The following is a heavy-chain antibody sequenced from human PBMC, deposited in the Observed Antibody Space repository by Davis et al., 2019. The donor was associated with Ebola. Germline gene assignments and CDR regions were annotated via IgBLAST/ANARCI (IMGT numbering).Heavy chain of an antibody. CDR2: INPSGGST. D-gene: IGHD3-3*01. Sequence: ASVKVSCKASGYTFTSYYMHWVRQAPGQGLEWMGIINPSGGSTSYAQKFQGRVTMTRDTSTSTVYMELSSLRSEDTAVYYCASTPGLRFLEWSHLYGMDVWGQGTTVTVSS. J-gene: IGHJ6*02. CDR1: GYTFTSYY. CDR3: ASTPGLRFLEWSHLYGMDV. V-gene: IGHV1-46*01.